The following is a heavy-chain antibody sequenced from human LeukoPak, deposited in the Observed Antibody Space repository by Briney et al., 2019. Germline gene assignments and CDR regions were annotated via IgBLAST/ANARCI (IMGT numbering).Heavy chain of an antibody. Sequence: GGSLRLSCAAAGFTFSTYAMTWVRQAPGKGLECVSAISGSGGSTYYAGSVKGRFTISRDNSKYTLYLQMNSLRAEDTAVYYCAKRRCSAVSCPYYFDYWGQGTLVTVSS. D-gene: IGHD2-15*01. CDR3: AKRRCSAVSCPYYFDY. V-gene: IGHV3-23*01. CDR2: ISGSGGST. J-gene: IGHJ4*02. CDR1: GFTFSTYA.